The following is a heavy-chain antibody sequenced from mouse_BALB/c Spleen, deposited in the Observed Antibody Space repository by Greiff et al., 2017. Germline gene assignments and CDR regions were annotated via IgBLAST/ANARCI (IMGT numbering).Heavy chain of an antibody. CDR1: GFNIKDTY. V-gene: IGHV14-3*02. J-gene: IGHJ3*01. D-gene: IGHD2-4*01. Sequence: EVKLLESGAELVKPGASVKLSCTASGFNIKDTYMHWVKQRPEQGLEWIGRIDPANGNTKYDPKFQGKATITADTSSNTAYLQLSSLTSEDTAVYYCAPFYYDYSLFAYWGQGTLVTVSA. CDR2: IDPANGNT. CDR3: APFYYDYSLFAY.